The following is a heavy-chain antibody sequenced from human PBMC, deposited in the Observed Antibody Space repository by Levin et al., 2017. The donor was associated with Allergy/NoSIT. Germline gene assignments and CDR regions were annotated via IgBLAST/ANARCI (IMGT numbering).Heavy chain of an antibody. CDR3: APKIRFLGT. D-gene: IGHD3-3*01. Sequence: GESLKISCSTSGYTFTGYYMHWVRQAPGQGLEWMGYINPNSGGTNYAQRFQGRVTMTRDTSISTAYMELSSLRSDDTAVYYCAPKIRFLGTWGQGTLVTVSS. CDR1: GYTFTGYY. CDR2: INPNSGGT. J-gene: IGHJ4*02. V-gene: IGHV1-2*02.